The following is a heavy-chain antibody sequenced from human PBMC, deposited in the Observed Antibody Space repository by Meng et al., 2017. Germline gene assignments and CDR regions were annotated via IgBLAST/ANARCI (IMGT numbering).Heavy chain of an antibody. D-gene: IGHD6-13*01. V-gene: IGHV3-30*04. CDR3: ARSLGGQQLAYFDY. CDR1: GFTFSSYA. Sequence: GGSLRLSCAASGFTFSSYAMHWVRQAPGKGLEWVAVISYDGSNKYYADSVKGRFTISRDNSKNTLYLQMNSLRAEDTAVYYCARSLGGQQLAYFDYWGRGTLVTVSS. CDR2: ISYDGSNK. J-gene: IGHJ4*02.